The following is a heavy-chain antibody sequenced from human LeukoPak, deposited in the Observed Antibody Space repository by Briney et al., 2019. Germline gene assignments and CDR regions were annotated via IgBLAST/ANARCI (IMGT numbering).Heavy chain of an antibody. CDR1: GFTFNSYA. CDR3: AKARCSSTSCSMDV. CDR2: ISVSGDNT. Sequence: GGSLRLSCAASGFTFNSYAMSWVRQAPGKGLEWVSVISVSGDNTYYADSVKGRFTISRDNSKTTLYLQMNSLRAEDTAVYYCAKARCSSTSCSMDVWGKGTTVTVSS. J-gene: IGHJ6*03. V-gene: IGHV3-23*01. D-gene: IGHD2-2*01.